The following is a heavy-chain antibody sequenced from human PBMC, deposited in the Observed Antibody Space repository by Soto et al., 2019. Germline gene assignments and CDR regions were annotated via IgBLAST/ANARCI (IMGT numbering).Heavy chain of an antibody. D-gene: IGHD6-13*01. J-gene: IGHJ4*02. Sequence: PGGSLRLSCAASGFTVSSNYMSWVRQAPGKGLGWVSVIYSGGSTYYADSVKGRFTISRDNSKNTLYLQMNSLRAEDTAVYYCARSSNSIAAAGTGFDYWGQGTLVTVSS. CDR2: IYSGGST. CDR3: ARSSNSIAAAGTGFDY. CDR1: GFTVSSNY. V-gene: IGHV3-53*01.